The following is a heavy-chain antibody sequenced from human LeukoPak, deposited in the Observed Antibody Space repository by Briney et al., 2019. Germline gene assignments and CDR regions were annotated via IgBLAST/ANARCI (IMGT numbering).Heavy chain of an antibody. CDR1: GFTFSSYG. Sequence: GGSLRLSCAASGFTFSSYGMSWVRQAPGKGLEWVSAISGSGGSTYYADSVKGRFTISRDNSKNTLYLQMNSLRAEDTAVYYCTRDPRYLDYWGQGTLVTVSS. J-gene: IGHJ4*02. CDR2: ISGSGGST. CDR3: TRDPRYLDY. V-gene: IGHV3-23*01.